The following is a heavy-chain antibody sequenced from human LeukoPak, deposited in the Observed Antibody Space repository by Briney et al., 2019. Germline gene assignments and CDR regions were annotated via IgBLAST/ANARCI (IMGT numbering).Heavy chain of an antibody. Sequence: SETLSLTCTASGGSISSSSYYWGWIRQPPGKGLEWIGSIYYSGSTYYNPSLKSRVTISVDTSKNQFSLKLSSVTAADTAVYYCARNWGPLDYWGQGTLVTVSS. CDR3: ARNWGPLDY. V-gene: IGHV4-39*01. CDR2: IYYSGST. J-gene: IGHJ4*02. CDR1: GGSISSSSYY. D-gene: IGHD7-27*01.